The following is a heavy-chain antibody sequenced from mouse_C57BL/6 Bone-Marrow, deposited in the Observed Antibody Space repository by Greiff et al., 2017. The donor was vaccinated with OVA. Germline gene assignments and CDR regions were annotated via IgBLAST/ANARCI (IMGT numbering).Heavy chain of an antibody. D-gene: IGHD1-1*01. CDR3: ARLETSPVSIWN. CDR1: GFTFSSYG. V-gene: IGHV5-6*01. Sequence: DVQLVESGGDLVKPGGSLKLSCAASGFTFSSYGMSWVRQTPDTRLEWVATISSGGSYTYYPDSVKGRFTISRDNAKNPLYLQMSSLKSEDTAMDYCARLETSPVSIWNWGQGTTLTVSS. CDR2: ISSGGSYT. J-gene: IGHJ2*01.